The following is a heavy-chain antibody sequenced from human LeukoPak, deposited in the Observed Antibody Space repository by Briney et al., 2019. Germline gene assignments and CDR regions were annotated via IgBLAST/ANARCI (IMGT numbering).Heavy chain of an antibody. J-gene: IGHJ5*02. V-gene: IGHV3-7*01. CDR1: GFTFSNYG. CDR3: QYGSGSYYNIPDNWFDP. D-gene: IGHD3-10*01. Sequence: PGGSLRLSCAASGFTFSNYGMHWVRQAPGEGLEWVANINQDGSEKYYAHSVKGRFTVSRDNAKNSLYLQMNSLRAEDTAVYYCQYGSGSYYNIPDNWFDPWGRGTLVTVSS. CDR2: INQDGSEK.